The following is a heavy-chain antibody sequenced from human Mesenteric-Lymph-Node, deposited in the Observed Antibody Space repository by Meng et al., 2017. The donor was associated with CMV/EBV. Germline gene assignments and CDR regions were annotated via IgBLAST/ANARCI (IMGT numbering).Heavy chain of an antibody. CDR1: GFSLSTSGVG. CDR2: IYWDDDK. D-gene: IGHD6-13*01. V-gene: IGHV2-5*02. J-gene: IGHJ4*02. CDR3: AHSSGIAAAGPFYFDY. Sequence: QITLKESGPTLVKPTQTRTLTCTFSGFSLSTSGVGVGWIRQPPGKALEWLALIYWDDDKRYSPSLKSMLTITKDTSKNQVVLTMTNMDPVDTATYYCAHSSGIAAAGPFYFDYWGQGTLVTVSS.